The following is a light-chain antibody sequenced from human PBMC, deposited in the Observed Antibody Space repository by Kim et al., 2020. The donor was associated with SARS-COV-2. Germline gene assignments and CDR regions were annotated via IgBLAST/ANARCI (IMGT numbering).Light chain of an antibody. J-gene: IGKJ4*01. CDR2: DAS. CDR3: NHRIVWPLT. Sequence: EIVLTQSPATLSLSPGERATLSCRASRSVSTFLAWYQQKPGQAPRLLIYDASNRATGIPPRFSGSWSGTDFTLTISSLEPDDFAVYDWNHRIVWPLTFGVGTMVDIK. CDR1: RSVSTF. V-gene: IGKV3-11*01.